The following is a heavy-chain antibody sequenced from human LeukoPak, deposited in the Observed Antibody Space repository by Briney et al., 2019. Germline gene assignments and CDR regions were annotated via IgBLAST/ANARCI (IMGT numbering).Heavy chain of an antibody. J-gene: IGHJ4*02. CDR2: ISSSGRII. D-gene: IGHD6-13*01. Sequence: GGSLRLSCAASGFTFNTYEMNWVRQAPGKGLEWVSYISSSGRIIYYADSVKGRFTISRDNSKNTLYLQMNSLRAEDTAVYYCAKLPIAAAGTEFDYWGQGTLVTVSS. CDR3: AKLPIAAAGTEFDY. CDR1: GFTFNTYE. V-gene: IGHV3-48*03.